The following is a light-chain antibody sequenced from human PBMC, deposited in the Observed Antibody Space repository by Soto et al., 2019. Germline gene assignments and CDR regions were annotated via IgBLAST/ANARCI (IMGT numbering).Light chain of an antibody. CDR3: SSYTSSSTPYV. Sequence: XSVLTQPASVSGSPGQSITISCTGTSSDVGGYNYVSWYQHHPGKAPKLMIYDVSNRPSGVSNRFSGSKSGNTASLTISGLQAEDEADYYCSSYTSSSTPYVFGTGNKVTVL. J-gene: IGLJ1*01. CDR2: DVS. V-gene: IGLV2-14*03. CDR1: SSDVGGYNY.